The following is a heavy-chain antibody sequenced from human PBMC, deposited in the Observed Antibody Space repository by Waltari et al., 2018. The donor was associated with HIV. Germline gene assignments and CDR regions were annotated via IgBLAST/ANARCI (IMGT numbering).Heavy chain of an antibody. CDR1: GGSIRSYSNC. J-gene: IGHJ4*02. CDR2: IFYSGST. D-gene: IGHD6-6*01. CDR3: ARHVGSFYRSSSDLGFDY. Sequence: QLQLKESGPGLVKPSETLPLTCTVSGGSIRSYSNCWGWLRQPPGKGLEWIGSIFYSGSTYYNPSLKSRVTISADTSKNQFSLKLSSVTAADTAVYYCARHVGSFYRSSSDLGFDYWGQGTLVTVSS. V-gene: IGHV4-39*01.